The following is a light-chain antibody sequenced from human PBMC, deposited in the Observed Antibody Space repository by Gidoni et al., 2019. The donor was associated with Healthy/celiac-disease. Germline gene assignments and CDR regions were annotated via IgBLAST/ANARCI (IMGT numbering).Light chain of an antibody. Sequence: DIQLTPSPSSLSASVGDRVTITCRASQSISSYLNWYQQKPGKAPKLLIYAASSLQSGVPSRFSGSGSGTDFTLTISSMQPEDFATYYCQQSYSTPHFGGGTKVEIK. CDR1: QSISSY. CDR2: AAS. CDR3: QQSYSTPH. V-gene: IGKV1-39*01. J-gene: IGKJ4*01.